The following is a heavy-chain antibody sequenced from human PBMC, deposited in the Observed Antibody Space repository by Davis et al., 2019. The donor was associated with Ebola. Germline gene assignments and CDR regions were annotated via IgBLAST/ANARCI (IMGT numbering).Heavy chain of an antibody. CDR1: GYTFTSYA. V-gene: IGHV1-3*01. CDR3: TRVERYFDWLLTPGYYGMDV. D-gene: IGHD3-9*01. J-gene: IGHJ6*02. CDR2: INAGNGNT. Sequence: AASVKVSCKASGYTFTSYAMHWVRQAPGQRLEWMGWINAGNGNTKYSQTFQGRVTMTRNTSISTAYMELRSLRSEDTAVYYCTRVERYFDWLLTPGYYGMDVWGQGTTVTVSS.